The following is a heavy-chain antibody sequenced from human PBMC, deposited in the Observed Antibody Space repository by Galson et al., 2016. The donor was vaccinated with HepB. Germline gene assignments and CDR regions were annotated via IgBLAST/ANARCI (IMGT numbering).Heavy chain of an antibody. Sequence: QSGAEVKKPGESLMISCKASGYSFPSYWISWVRQMPGIGLEWMGVIYPGDSQTRYTTSFPGQVTISTDTSSGIAYLQWSSLKASDTAIYYCARVQRAYGDGYKSFDYWGQGTLVTVSS. CDR2: IYPGDSQT. CDR3: ARVQRAYGDGYKSFDY. V-gene: IGHV5-51*01. J-gene: IGHJ4*02. CDR1: GYSFPSYW. D-gene: IGHD5-24*01.